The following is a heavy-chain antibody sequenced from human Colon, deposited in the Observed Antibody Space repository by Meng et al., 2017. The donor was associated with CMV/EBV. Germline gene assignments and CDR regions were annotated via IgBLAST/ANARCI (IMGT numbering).Heavy chain of an antibody. V-gene: IGHV3-30-3*01. J-gene: IGHJ6*02. CDR2: ISYDGSNK. CDR1: GFTFSSYA. D-gene: IGHD2-2*01. CDR3: ARVQGAWYIVVVPAASGMDV. Sequence: GGSLRLSCAASGFTFSSYAMHWVRQAPGKGLEWVAVISYDGSNKYYADSVKGRFTISRDNSKNTLYLQMNSLRAEDTAVYYCARVQGAWYIVVVPAASGMDVWGQGTTVTV.